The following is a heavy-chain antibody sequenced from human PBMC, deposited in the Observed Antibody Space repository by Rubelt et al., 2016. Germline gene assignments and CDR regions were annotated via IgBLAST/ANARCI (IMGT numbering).Heavy chain of an antibody. CDR3: ATWDSSKDY. CDR2: IKQDGREK. J-gene: IGHJ4*02. V-gene: IGHV3-7*03. Sequence: GLEGVANIKQDGREKYYVDSVKGRFTISRDNAKNSLYLQMNSLRAEDTAVYYCATWDSSKDYWGQGTLVTVSS. D-gene: IGHD6-13*01.